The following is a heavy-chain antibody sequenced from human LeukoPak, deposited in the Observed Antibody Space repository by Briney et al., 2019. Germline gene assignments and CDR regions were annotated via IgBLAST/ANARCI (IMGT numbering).Heavy chain of an antibody. V-gene: IGHV4-59*01. J-gene: IGHJ4*02. CDR2: IYYSGST. D-gene: IGHD3-3*02. CDR3: ARGGIRQTFDN. CDR1: GGSISTYY. Sequence: ASETLSLTCTVSGGSISTYYWTWIRQPPGKGLEWIGYIYYSGSTNYNPSLKSRVTISVDTSKNQFSLNLTSVTAADTAVYYCARGGIRQTFDNWGQGTLVTVSS.